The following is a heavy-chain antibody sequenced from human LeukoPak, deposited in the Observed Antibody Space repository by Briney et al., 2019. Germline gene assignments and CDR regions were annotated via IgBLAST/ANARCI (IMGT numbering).Heavy chain of an antibody. Sequence: GGSLRLSCAASGFTFSSYAMSWVRQAPGKGLEWVSAISGSGGSTYYADSVKGRFTISRDNSKNTLYLQMNSLRAEDTAVYYCAEVPLNLAVAGTRPVGYWGQGTLVTVSS. CDR3: AEVPLNLAVAGTRPVGY. V-gene: IGHV3-23*01. CDR2: ISGSGGST. D-gene: IGHD6-19*01. CDR1: GFTFSSYA. J-gene: IGHJ4*02.